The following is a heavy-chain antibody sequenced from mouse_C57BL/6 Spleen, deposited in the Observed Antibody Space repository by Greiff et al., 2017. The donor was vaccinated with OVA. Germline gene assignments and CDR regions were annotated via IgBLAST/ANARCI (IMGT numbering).Heavy chain of an antibody. D-gene: IGHD2-5*01. J-gene: IGHJ3*01. Sequence: EVQLQQSGPELVKPGASVKISCKASGYTFTDYYMNWVKQSHGKSLEWIGDINPNNGGTSYNQKFKGKATLTVDKSSSTAYMELRSLTSEDSAVYYCAREGSNYGWFAYWGQGTLVTVSA. CDR2: INPNNGGT. CDR1: GYTFTDYY. V-gene: IGHV1-26*01. CDR3: AREGSNYGWFAY.